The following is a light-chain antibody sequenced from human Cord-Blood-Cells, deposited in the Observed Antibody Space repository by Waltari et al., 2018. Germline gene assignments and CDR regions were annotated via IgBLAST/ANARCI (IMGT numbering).Light chain of an antibody. Sequence: DIQMTQSPSTLSASVGDRVTLTCRASQSISSWLAWYQQKPGKAPKLLIYKASSLESGVPLRFSGSGSGTEFTLTISSLQPDDFATYYCQQYNSYSRTFGQGTKVEIK. CDR1: QSISSW. V-gene: IGKV1-5*03. J-gene: IGKJ1*01. CDR3: QQYNSYSRT. CDR2: KAS.